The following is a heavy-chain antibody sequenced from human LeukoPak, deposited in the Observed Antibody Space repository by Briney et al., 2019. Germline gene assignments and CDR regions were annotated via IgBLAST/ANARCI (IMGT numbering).Heavy chain of an antibody. Sequence: GGSLRLSCAASGFTFSTFSMNWVRQAPGKGLDWVSSISFSSTYIYYADSVKGRFTISRDNAKNSLYLQMNSLRAEDTAVYYCARDLYRIVVVPHYFDYWGQGTLVTVSS. J-gene: IGHJ4*02. V-gene: IGHV3-21*01. CDR2: ISFSSTYI. CDR1: GFTFSTFS. CDR3: ARDLYRIVVVPHYFDY. D-gene: IGHD3-22*01.